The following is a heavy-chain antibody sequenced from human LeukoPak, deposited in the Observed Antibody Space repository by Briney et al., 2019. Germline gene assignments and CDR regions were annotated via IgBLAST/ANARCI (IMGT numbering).Heavy chain of an antibody. CDR2: LYIGRDT. CDR3: ARESRVFIGDGYFLDS. D-gene: IGHD3-22*01. V-gene: IGHV4-4*07. J-gene: IGHJ4*02. CDR1: LVSISSYY. Sequence: SETLSLTCTASLVSISSYYWSWIRQPAGKGLEWIGRLYIGRDTDYNPSLKSRVTMSADTSNSQFSLRLTSVTAADTAVYYCARESRVFIGDGYFLDSWGPGTLITVSS.